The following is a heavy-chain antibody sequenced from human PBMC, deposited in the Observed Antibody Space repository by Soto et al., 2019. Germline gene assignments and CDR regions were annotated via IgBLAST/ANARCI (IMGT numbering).Heavy chain of an antibody. J-gene: IGHJ4*02. V-gene: IGHV3-30*03. CDR3: AGTYGYGGYFVY. D-gene: IGHD5-18*01. Sequence: GGSLRLSCAASGFTFSSYGMHWVRQAPGKGLEWVAVISYDGSNKYYADSVKGRFTISRDNSKNTLNLQMNSLRTEDSAVYYCAGTYGYGGYFVYWGQGTLVTVSS. CDR2: ISYDGSNK. CDR1: GFTFSSYG.